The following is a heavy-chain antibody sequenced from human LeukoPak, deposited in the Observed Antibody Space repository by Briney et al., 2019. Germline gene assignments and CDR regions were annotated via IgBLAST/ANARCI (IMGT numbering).Heavy chain of an antibody. CDR1: GLTFGSYW. J-gene: IGHJ4*02. CDR3: ASTFTYCTSGTCEL. CDR2: IHPNGGVK. V-gene: IGHV3-7*01. D-gene: IGHD2-15*01. Sequence: GGSLRLSCAASGLTFGSYWMSWVRQAPGKGLEWVANIHPNGGVKNYVDSVKGRFTISRDNAANSLYLQVNSLRAEDSAVYYCASTFTYCTSGTCELGGQGALVTVSS.